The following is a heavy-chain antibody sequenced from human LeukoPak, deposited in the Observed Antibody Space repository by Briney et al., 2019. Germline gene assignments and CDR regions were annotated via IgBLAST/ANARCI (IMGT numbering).Heavy chain of an antibody. J-gene: IGHJ4*02. CDR1: GGSFSGYY. CDR2: INHSGGT. CDR3: ASLTRGY. Sequence: SETLSLTCAVYGGSFSGYYWSWIRQPPGKGLEWIGEINHSGGTNYNPSLKSRVTISVDTSKNQFSLKLSSVTAADTAVYYCASLTRGYWGQGTLVTVSS. V-gene: IGHV4-34*01. D-gene: IGHD1-14*01.